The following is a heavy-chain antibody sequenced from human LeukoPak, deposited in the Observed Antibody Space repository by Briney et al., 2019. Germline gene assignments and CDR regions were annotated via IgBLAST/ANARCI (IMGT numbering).Heavy chain of an antibody. Sequence: GGSLRLSCAASGFTFSSHAMTWVRQAPGKGLAWVSAISDSGAYTHYVDSVNGRFTISRDNSKNTLYLQMNSLRAEDTAVYYCAKEFYYDSSGFPSLYFDFWGQGTLVTVSS. CDR2: ISDSGAYT. J-gene: IGHJ4*02. D-gene: IGHD3-22*01. CDR3: AKEFYYDSSGFPSLYFDF. V-gene: IGHV3-23*01. CDR1: GFTFSSHA.